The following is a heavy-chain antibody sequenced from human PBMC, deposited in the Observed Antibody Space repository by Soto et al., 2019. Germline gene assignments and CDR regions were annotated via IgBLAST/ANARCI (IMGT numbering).Heavy chain of an antibody. D-gene: IGHD1-26*01. Sequence: SEPLSLTCTVSGDSVSRSHYYWTWIREPPGKGLEGIGYGHIYYRGSTTYHPSLKRRVTISLDTSKHQFSLTLSSVTAADTAIYYWARETSGSYFDSWGQGALVPVS. CDR2: GHIYYRGST. CDR1: GDSVSRSHYY. J-gene: IGHJ5*01. CDR3: ARETSGSYFDS. V-gene: IGHV4-61*01.